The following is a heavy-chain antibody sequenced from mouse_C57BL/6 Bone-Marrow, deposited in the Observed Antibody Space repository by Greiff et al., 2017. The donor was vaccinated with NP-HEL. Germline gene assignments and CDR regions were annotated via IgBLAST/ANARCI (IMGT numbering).Heavy chain of an antibody. J-gene: IGHJ3*01. CDR1: GFTFSSYA. V-gene: IGHV5-4*01. D-gene: IGHD4-1*01. CDR2: ISDGGSYT. Sequence: EVHLVESGGGLVKPGGSLKLSCAASGFTFSSYAMSWVRQTPEKRLEWVATISDGGSYTYYPDNVKGRFTISRDNAKNNLYLQMSHLKSEDTAMYYCAYPTGAFAYWGQGTLVTVSA. CDR3: AYPTGAFAY.